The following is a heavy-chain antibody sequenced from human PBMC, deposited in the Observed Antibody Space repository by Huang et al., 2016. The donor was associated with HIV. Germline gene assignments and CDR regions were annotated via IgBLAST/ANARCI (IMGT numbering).Heavy chain of an antibody. D-gene: IGHD3-10*01. Sequence: EVQLVETGGGLIKPGGSLSLSCAASGFTVSSNYMSWVRQAPGKGMECVSFIYSGGSTYYADSVNGRFTISRDNSKNTLYLQMNSLRAEDTAVYYCARGMVRGVTLNWFDPWGQGTLVTVSS. V-gene: IGHV3-53*02. CDR1: GFTVSSNY. CDR3: ARGMVRGVTLNWFDP. CDR2: IYSGGST. J-gene: IGHJ5*02.